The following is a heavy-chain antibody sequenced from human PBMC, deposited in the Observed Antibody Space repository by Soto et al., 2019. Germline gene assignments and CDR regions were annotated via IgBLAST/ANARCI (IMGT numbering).Heavy chain of an antibody. CDR3: ARGGVGCSSTSCSTYSSSCDY. D-gene: IGHD2-2*02. CDR2: INPSGGST. CDR1: GYTFTSYY. V-gene: IGHV1-46*01. Sequence: QVQLVQSGAEVKKPGASVKVSCKASGYTFTSYYMHWVRQAPGQGLEWMGIINPSGGSTSYAQKFQGRVTMTRDTSTSTVYMELSSLRSEDTAVYYCARGGVGCSSTSCSTYSSSCDYWGQGTLVTVSS. J-gene: IGHJ4*02.